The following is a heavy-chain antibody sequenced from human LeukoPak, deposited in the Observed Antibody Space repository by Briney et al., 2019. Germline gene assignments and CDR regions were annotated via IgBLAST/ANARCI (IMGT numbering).Heavy chain of an antibody. CDR3: ARVGCSSTSCYAYNWFDP. D-gene: IGHD2-2*01. Sequence: ASVKVSCKASGYTFTGYYMHWVRQAPGQGLEWMGWINPNSGGTNYAQKFQGRVTMTRDTSISTAYMELSRLRSDDTAVYYCARVGCSSTSCYAYNWFDPWGQGTLVTVSS. CDR2: INPNSGGT. J-gene: IGHJ5*02. CDR1: GYTFTGYY. V-gene: IGHV1-2*02.